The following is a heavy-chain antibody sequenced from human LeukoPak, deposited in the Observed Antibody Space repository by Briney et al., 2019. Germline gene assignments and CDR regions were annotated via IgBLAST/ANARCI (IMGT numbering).Heavy chain of an antibody. CDR1: GYTFTGYY. V-gene: IGHV1-2*06. Sequence: ASVKVSCKASGYTFTGYYMHWVRQAPGQGLEWMGRINPNSGGTNYAQKFQGRVTMTRDTSISTAYVELSRLRSDDTAVYYCAVQYYDILTGYLAPNFDYWGQGTLVTVSS. CDR2: INPNSGGT. CDR3: AVQYYDILTGYLAPNFDY. D-gene: IGHD3-9*01. J-gene: IGHJ4*02.